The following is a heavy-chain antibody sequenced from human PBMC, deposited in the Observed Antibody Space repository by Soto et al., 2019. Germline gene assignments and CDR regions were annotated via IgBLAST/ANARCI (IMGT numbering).Heavy chain of an antibody. D-gene: IGHD3-3*01. CDR1: AGTFSSYT. V-gene: IGHV1-69*10. Sequence: VMVSSKTAAGTFSSYTISWVRQAPGQGREWMGRIIPILGIANYAQKFQGRVTITADKSTSTAYMELSSLRFEDTAVYYCARDRYHYDFWSGSLGSFDPWGQGTLVTVSS. CDR2: IIPILGIA. CDR3: ARDRYHYDFWSGSLGSFDP. J-gene: IGHJ5*02.